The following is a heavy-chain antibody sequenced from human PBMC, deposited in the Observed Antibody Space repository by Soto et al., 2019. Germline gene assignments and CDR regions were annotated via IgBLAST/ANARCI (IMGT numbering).Heavy chain of an antibody. J-gene: IGHJ6*02. CDR2: IYPGDSDT. D-gene: IGHD4-17*01. Sequence: LGESLKISCKGSGYSFTSYWIGWVRQMPGKGLEWMGIIYPGDSDTRYSPSFQGQVTISADKPISTAYLQWSSLKASDTAMYYCACPTLYGGNDYGVVVWGPGTTVTVSS. V-gene: IGHV5-51*01. CDR3: ACPTLYGGNDYGVVV. CDR1: GYSFTSYW.